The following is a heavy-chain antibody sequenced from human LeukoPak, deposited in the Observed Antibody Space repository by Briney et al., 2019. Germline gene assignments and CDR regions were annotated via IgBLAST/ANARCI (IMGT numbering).Heavy chain of an antibody. CDR1: GFAFSNSA. Sequence: PGGSLRLSCAASGFAFSNSAMSWVRQAPGKGLEGVSLILANGVTYYSDSVTGRFSISRDNSKSTLYVQMNGLRAEDTAMYYCAKGGRISVLERRAFEIWGQGTMVTVSS. D-gene: IGHD2-15*01. CDR3: AKGGRISVLERRAFEI. CDR2: ILANGVT. V-gene: IGHV3-23*01. J-gene: IGHJ3*02.